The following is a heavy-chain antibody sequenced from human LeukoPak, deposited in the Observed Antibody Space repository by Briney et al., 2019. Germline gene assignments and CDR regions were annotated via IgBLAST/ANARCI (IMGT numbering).Heavy chain of an antibody. Sequence: ASVKVSCKASGYTFTSSDINWVRQATGQGLEWMGWMNPNSGDTGYAQKFQGRVTMTRNTSISTAYMELSSLRSEGTGVYYCARGGAGTLEAVDWGQGTLVTVS. CDR1: GYTFTSSD. D-gene: IGHD6-19*01. J-gene: IGHJ4*02. CDR3: ARGGAGTLEAVD. CDR2: MNPNSGDT. V-gene: IGHV1-8*01.